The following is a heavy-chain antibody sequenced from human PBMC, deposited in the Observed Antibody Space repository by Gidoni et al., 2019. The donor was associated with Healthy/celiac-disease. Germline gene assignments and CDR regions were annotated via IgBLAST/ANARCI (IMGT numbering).Heavy chain of an antibody. D-gene: IGHD6-19*01. V-gene: IGHV3-15*07. CDR1: GFTFSNAW. CDR2: IKSKTDGGTT. CDR3: TTELIIAVAGTKNDY. J-gene: IGHJ4*02. Sequence: SGFTFSNAWMNWVRQAPGKGLAWVGRIKSKTDGGTTDYAAPVKGRFTISRDDSKNTLYLQMNSLKTEDTAVYYCTTELIIAVAGTKNDYWGQGTLVNVSS.